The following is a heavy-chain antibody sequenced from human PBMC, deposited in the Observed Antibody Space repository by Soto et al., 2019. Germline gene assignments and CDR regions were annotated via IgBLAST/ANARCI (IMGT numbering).Heavy chain of an antibody. Sequence: SETLSLTCTVSGGSISSYYWSWIRQPPGKGLEWIGYIYYSGSTNYNPSLKSRVTISVDTSKNQFSLKLSSVTAADTAVYYCASSHSSSWYSDYWGQGTLVTVSS. CDR3: ASSHSSSWYSDY. D-gene: IGHD6-13*01. CDR2: IYYSGST. V-gene: IGHV4-59*08. CDR1: GGSISSYY. J-gene: IGHJ4*02.